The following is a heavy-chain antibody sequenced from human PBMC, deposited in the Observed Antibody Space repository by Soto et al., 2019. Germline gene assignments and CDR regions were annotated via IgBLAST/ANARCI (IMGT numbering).Heavy chain of an antibody. D-gene: IGHD2-2*01. CDR3: AKSGGPPASLDVYFDY. V-gene: IGHV3-23*01. J-gene: IGHJ4*02. CDR1: GFTFASYT. CDR2: INIGGDTI. Sequence: PGGSLRLSCAASGFTFASYTMTWVRQAPGKGLDWFSTINIGGDTIYYSDSVKGRFTISRDSPKNTLFLLMTSLRAEDTAFYYCAKSGGPPASLDVYFDYWGQGTLVTVSS.